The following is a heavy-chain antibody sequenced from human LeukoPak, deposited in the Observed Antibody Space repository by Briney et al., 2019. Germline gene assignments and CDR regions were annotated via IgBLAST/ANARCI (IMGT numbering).Heavy chain of an antibody. CDR1: GFTFSNYA. Sequence: HPGGSLRLSCAASGFTFSNYAMSWVRQAPGKGMEWVSAISGSGGSTYYADSVKGRFTISRDNSKNTLYLQMNSLRAEDTAVYYCAKARNWNDFDYWGQGTLVTVSS. D-gene: IGHD1-1*01. CDR3: AKARNWNDFDY. CDR2: ISGSGGST. J-gene: IGHJ4*02. V-gene: IGHV3-23*01.